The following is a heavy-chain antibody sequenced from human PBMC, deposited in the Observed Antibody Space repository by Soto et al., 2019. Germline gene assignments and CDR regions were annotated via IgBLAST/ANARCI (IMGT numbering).Heavy chain of an antibody. J-gene: IGHJ6*02. D-gene: IGHD4-17*01. CDR1: GGSISSSSYY. CDR2: IYYSGST. CDR3: ARLFYGETDYYYYGMDV. V-gene: IGHV4-39*01. Sequence: SSETLSLTCTVSGGSISSSSYYWGWIRQPPGKGLEWIGSIYYSGSTYYNPSLKSRVTISVDTSKNQFSLKLSSVTAADTAVYYCARLFYGETDYYYYGMDVWGQGTPVTVSS.